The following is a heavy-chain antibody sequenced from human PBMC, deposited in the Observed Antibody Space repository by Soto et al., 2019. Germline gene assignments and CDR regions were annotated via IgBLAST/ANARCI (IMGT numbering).Heavy chain of an antibody. CDR3: AMTLSGYYRY. J-gene: IGHJ4*02. CDR2: MNLNSGNT. Sequence: QATLVQSGAEVQTPGASVRVSCKASGYPFSTYDITWVRQATGQVREWLGWMNLNSGNTGYAQTVQGRVTMTRYTSISAASMETSNLRSEDTATYYCAMTLSGYYRYLWQVTLVTVSS. CDR1: GYPFSTYD. D-gene: IGHD5-12*01. V-gene: IGHV1-8*01.